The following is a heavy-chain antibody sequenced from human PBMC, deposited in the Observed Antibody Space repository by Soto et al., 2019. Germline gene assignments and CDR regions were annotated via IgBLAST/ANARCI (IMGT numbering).Heavy chain of an antibody. J-gene: IGHJ4*02. CDR3: AARGSLFSSSGTDDY. CDR2: IRHSGST. D-gene: IGHD6-13*01. Sequence: SETLSLTCAVSGGSFSGYYWSWIRQPPGKGLEWIGEIRHSGSTIYNPSLKSRVTISVDTSNNQFSLKLSSVTAADTAVYYCAARGSLFSSSGTDDYWGQGILVTVSS. CDR1: GGSFSGYY. V-gene: IGHV4-34*01.